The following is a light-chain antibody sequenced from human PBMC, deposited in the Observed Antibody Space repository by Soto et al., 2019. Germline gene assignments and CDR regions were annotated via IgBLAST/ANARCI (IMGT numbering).Light chain of an antibody. Sequence: EIVLTQSPGSLSLSPGERATLSCRASQSVSSSYLAWYQQKPGQAPRLLIYGASSRVTGIPVRCSGTGSGIALTLTIRRSEAEAFALYYCQQYCTSPRTFGQGTKVEIK. V-gene: IGKV3-20*01. CDR3: QQYCTSPRT. CDR1: QSVSSSY. J-gene: IGKJ1*01. CDR2: GAS.